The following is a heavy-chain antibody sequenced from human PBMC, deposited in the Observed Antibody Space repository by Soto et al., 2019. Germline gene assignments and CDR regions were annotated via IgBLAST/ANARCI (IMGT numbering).Heavy chain of an antibody. J-gene: IGHJ6*02. D-gene: IGHD2-2*01. Sequence: SETLPLPCTVSVDSLSNFCWNWIRQPPGKGLEWIGCISNTGNSYSIPSLGSRVTISMDTSRAQFSLKLTSVTAADTATYYCARDPHGGFSDGVYYGYALDVWGQGTTVTVSS. CDR3: ARDPHGGFSDGVYYGYALDV. CDR2: ISNTGNS. CDR1: VDSLSNFC. V-gene: IGHV4-59*01.